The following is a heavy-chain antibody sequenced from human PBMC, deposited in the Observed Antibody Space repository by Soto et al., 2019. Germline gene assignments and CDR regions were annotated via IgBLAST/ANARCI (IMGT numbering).Heavy chain of an antibody. CDR3: AKSRVFIGATVTLLDS. J-gene: IGHJ4*02. V-gene: IGHV3-23*01. Sequence: EVQLLESGGGLVQPGGSLTLSCATSGFTFSSYAMVWVRQAAEKGLEWVASISNNGDTAYYADSVKGRFTISRGNSENTLYLQMNGLRADDTAFYFCAKSRVFIGATVTLLDSWGQGTQVTVSS. CDR1: GFTFSSYA. CDR2: ISNNGDTA.